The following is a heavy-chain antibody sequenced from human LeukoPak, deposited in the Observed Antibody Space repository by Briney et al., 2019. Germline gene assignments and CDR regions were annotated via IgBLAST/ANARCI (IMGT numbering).Heavy chain of an antibody. Sequence: GGSLRLSCAASGFTFSSYAMSWVRRVPGKGLEWVSSISSSGGSTFYADSVEGRFTVSRDNSKNTLYLQMSSLRAEDTAVYYCANQARRTGYYFDNWGQGTLVTVSS. CDR2: ISSSGGST. J-gene: IGHJ4*02. V-gene: IGHV3-23*01. CDR3: ANQARRTGYYFDN. CDR1: GFTFSSYA.